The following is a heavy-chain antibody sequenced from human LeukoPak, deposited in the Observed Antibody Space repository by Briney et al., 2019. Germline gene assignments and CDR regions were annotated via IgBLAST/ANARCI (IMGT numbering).Heavy chain of an antibody. CDR2: MNPNSGNT. J-gene: IGHJ4*02. D-gene: IGHD2-21*01. Sequence: ASVKVSCKASGYTFTSYDINWVRQATGQGLEWMGWMNPNSGNTGYAQKFQGRVTITTDESTSTAYMELSSLRSEDTAVYYCARGVKPNPYYFDYWGQGTLVTVSS. CDR1: GYTFTSYD. V-gene: IGHV1-8*01. CDR3: ARGVKPNPYYFDY.